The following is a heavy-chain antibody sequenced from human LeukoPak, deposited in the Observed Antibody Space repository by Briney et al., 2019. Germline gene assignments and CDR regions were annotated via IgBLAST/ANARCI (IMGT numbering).Heavy chain of an antibody. CDR1: GGSISSYY. Sequence: SETLSLTCTVSGGSISSYYWSWIRQPPGKGLEWIGYIYYSGSTSYNPSLKSRVTISVDTSMNQFSLKLSSVTAADTAVYYCARALSLYYFDYWGQGTLVTVSS. D-gene: IGHD2/OR15-2a*01. V-gene: IGHV4-59*01. J-gene: IGHJ4*02. CDR3: ARALSLYYFDY. CDR2: IYYSGST.